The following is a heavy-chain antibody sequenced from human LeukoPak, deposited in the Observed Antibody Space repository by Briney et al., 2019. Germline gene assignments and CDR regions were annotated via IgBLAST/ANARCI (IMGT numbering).Heavy chain of an antibody. CDR1: GFTFSSYA. J-gene: IGHJ4*02. Sequence: GESLRLSCAASGFTFSSYAMHWVRQAPGKGLEWVAVISYDGSNKYYADSVKGRFTISRDNSKNTLYLQMNSLRAEDTAVYYCARIPTLSSGSYERGHQSDYWGQGTLVTVSS. CDR3: ARIPTLSSGSYERGHQSDY. V-gene: IGHV3-30-3*01. CDR2: ISYDGSNK. D-gene: IGHD1-26*01.